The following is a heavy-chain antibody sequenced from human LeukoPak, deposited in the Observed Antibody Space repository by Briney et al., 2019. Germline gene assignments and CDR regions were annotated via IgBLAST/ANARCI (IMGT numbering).Heavy chain of an antibody. CDR2: ISYDGSNK. J-gene: IGHJ4*02. Sequence: PPGRSLRLSCAASGFTFSSYAMHWVRQAPGKGLEWVAVISYDGSNKYYADSVKGRFTISRDNSKNTLYLQMNSLRAEDTAVYYCARDREGATYFDYWGQGTLVTVSS. CDR3: ARDREGATYFDY. V-gene: IGHV3-30*04. D-gene: IGHD1-26*01. CDR1: GFTFSSYA.